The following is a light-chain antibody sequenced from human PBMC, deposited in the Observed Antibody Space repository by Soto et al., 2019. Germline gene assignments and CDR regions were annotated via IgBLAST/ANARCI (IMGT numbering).Light chain of an antibody. J-gene: IGKJ1*01. CDR3: QHYGSTPWT. Sequence: EIVMTQSPATLSVPPGERATLSCRASQSVSSNLAWYQQKPGLAPRLLIYGASTRATGIPARFSGSGSGTEFTLTISSLQSEDFAVYYCQHYGSTPWTFGQGTKVDIK. CDR1: QSVSSN. V-gene: IGKV3-15*01. CDR2: GAS.